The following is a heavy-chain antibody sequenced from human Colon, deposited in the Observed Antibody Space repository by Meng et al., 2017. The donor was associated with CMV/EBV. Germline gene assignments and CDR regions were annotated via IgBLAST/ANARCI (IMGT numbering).Heavy chain of an antibody. D-gene: IGHD1-7*01. J-gene: IGHJ4*02. CDR1: GYSFTDYY. Sequence: KSYGYSFTDYYFHWVRQAPGQGLEWMGWINPNNGGTNYAQKFQVRVTMTTDTSISTAFLDVTSLRSDDTAVYYCARGPPSNWNFHLDNWGQGTLVTVSS. V-gene: IGHV1-2*02. CDR3: ARGPPSNWNFHLDN. CDR2: INPNNGGT.